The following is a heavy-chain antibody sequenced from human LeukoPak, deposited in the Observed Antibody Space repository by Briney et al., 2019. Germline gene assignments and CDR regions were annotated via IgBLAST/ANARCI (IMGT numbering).Heavy chain of an antibody. J-gene: IGHJ5*02. V-gene: IGHV3-74*01. CDR2: INSDGSSA. CDR1: GFTFSDHW. D-gene: IGHD4-17*01. CDR3: AXPHVGTVSNWFDP. Sequence: GGSLRLSCVASGFTFSDHWMHGLRQAPGKGLVWVSRINSDGSSASYADSVTGRFTISRDNAKNTLYLQMNSLRPEDTAVYFCAXPHVGTVSNWFDPWGQGTLVTVSS.